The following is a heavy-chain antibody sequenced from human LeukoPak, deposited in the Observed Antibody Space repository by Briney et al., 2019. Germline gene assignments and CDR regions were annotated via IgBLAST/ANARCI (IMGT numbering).Heavy chain of an antibody. Sequence: SETLSLTCTVSGGSISSYYWSWIRQPPGKGLEWIGYIYYSGSTNYNPSLKSRVTISVDTSKNQFSLKLSSVIAADTAIYYCARDALEMATIEWGQGTLVTVSS. D-gene: IGHD5-24*01. CDR3: ARDALEMATIE. J-gene: IGHJ4*02. CDR1: GGSISSYY. V-gene: IGHV4-59*01. CDR2: IYYSGST.